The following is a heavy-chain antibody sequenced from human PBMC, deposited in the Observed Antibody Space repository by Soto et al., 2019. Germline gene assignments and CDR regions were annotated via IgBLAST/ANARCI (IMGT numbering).Heavy chain of an antibody. Sequence: QVQLVQSGAEVKKPGASVKVSCKASGYTFTNYGISWVRQAPGQGLEWMGWINVYNGNINYAQRFQGRVTVTNDTSISTTYMELSSLGSDDTAVYYCARGDFDRSGNYNAGWFAPWGQGTLVTVSS. D-gene: IGHD3-22*01. V-gene: IGHV1-18*04. CDR1: GYTFTNYG. CDR2: INVYNGNI. J-gene: IGHJ5*02. CDR3: ARGDFDRSGNYNAGWFAP.